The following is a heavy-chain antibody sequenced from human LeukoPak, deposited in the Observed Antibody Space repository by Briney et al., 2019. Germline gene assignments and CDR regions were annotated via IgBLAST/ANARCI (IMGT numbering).Heavy chain of an antibody. CDR2: MNPNSGNT. CDR3: ARGMTDYGIYYYYYYYMDV. V-gene: IGHV1-8*03. CDR1: GYTFTSYD. D-gene: IGHD4-17*01. J-gene: IGHJ6*03. Sequence: ASVKVSCKASGYTFTSYDINWVRQATGQGLEWMGRMNPNSGNTGYAQKFQGRVTITRNTSISTAYMELSSLRSEDTAVYYCARGMTDYGIYYYYYYYMDVWGKGTTVTVSS.